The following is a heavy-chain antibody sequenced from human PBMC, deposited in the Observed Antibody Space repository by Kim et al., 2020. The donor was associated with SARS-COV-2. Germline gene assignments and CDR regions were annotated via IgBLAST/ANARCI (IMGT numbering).Heavy chain of an antibody. CDR2: INHSGST. J-gene: IGHJ3*02. CDR1: GGSFSGYY. D-gene: IGHD6-13*01. V-gene: IGHV4-34*01. CDR3: ARGGDSNSWYGHKTDFDI. Sequence: SETLSLTCAVYGGSFSGYYWSWIRQPPGKGLEWIGEINHSGSTNYNPSLKSRVTISVDTSKNQFSLKLSSVTAADTAVYYCARGGDSNSWYGHKTDFDI.